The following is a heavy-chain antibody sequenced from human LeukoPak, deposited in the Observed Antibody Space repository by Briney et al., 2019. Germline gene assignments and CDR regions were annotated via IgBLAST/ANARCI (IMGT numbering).Heavy chain of an antibody. D-gene: IGHD3-3*01. CDR2: ISGSGGST. J-gene: IGHJ6*02. CDR1: GFTFSSYA. V-gene: IGHV3-23*01. Sequence: GGSLRLSCAASGFTFSSYAMSWVRQAPGKGLEWVSAISGSGGSTYYADSVKGRFTISRDNSKNSLYLQMNSLRAEDTAVYYCARAHITIFGVVIPMDVWGQGTTVTVSS. CDR3: ARAHITIFGVVIPMDV.